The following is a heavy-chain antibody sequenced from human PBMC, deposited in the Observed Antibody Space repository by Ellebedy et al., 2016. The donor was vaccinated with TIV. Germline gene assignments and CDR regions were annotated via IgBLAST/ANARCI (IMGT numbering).Heavy chain of an antibody. CDR1: GFTLSAHG. V-gene: IGHV3-30*03. J-gene: IGHJ4*02. Sequence: GESLKISXVGSGFTLSAHGIHWVRQAPGKGLEWVAVISHDGSHIDYPESVKGRFTISRDNAKNSLYLQMNSLREEDTAIYYCVRVSRSGNYPGWGQGTLVTVSS. D-gene: IGHD1-26*01. CDR3: VRVSRSGNYPG. CDR2: ISHDGSHI.